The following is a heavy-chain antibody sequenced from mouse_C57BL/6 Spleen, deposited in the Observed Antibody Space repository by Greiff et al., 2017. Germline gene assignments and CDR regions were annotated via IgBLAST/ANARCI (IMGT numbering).Heavy chain of an antibody. CDR1: GYTFTDYY. D-gene: IGHD1-1*01. CDR3: AFITTVVGGDY. CDR2: INPNNGGT. V-gene: IGHV1-26*01. Sequence: VQLQQSGPELVEPGASVKISCKASGYTFTDYYMNWVKQSHGKSLEWIGDINPNNGGTSYNQKFKGKATLTVDKSSSTAYMELRSLTSEDSAVYYCAFITTVVGGDYWGQGTTLTVSS. J-gene: IGHJ2*01.